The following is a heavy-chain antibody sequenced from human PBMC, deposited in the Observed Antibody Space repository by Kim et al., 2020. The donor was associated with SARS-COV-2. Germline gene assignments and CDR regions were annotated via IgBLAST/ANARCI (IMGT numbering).Heavy chain of an antibody. D-gene: IGHD3-3*02. V-gene: IGHV3-23*01. Sequence: DSVKGRFTISRDNSKNTLYLKMNSLRAEDTAVYYCAKLGLTRTSIKGFDYWGQGTLVTVSS. J-gene: IGHJ4*02. CDR3: AKLGLTRTSIKGFDY.